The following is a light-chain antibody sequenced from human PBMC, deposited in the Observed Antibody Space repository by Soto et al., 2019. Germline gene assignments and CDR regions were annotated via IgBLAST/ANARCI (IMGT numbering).Light chain of an antibody. CDR1: QNIKKY. V-gene: IGKV1-39*01. CDR2: TAS. CDR3: QQSFGTPLT. J-gene: IGKJ4*01. Sequence: DIQMTQSPSSLSASVGDRVTITCRASQNIKKYLNWYQQKPGKAPNLLIYTASSLQVGLPSRFSGSGSGTDFTLTISSLQPEDCATYYCQQSFGTPLTFGGGTNVEIK.